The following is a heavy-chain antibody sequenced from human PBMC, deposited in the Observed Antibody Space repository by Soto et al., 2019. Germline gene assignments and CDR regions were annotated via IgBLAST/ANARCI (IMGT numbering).Heavy chain of an antibody. CDR1: GGSFSGYY. D-gene: IGHD3-22*01. CDR3: ARVPTGDYYDSSGYSD. CDR2: INHSGST. V-gene: IGHV4-34*01. Sequence: QVQLQQWGAGLLKPSETLSLTCAVYGGSFSGYYWSWIRQPPGKGLEWIGEINHSGSTNYNPSLKSRVTISVDTSKNQFSLTLSSVTAADTAVYYCARVPTGDYYDSSGYSDWGQGTLVTVSS. J-gene: IGHJ4*02.